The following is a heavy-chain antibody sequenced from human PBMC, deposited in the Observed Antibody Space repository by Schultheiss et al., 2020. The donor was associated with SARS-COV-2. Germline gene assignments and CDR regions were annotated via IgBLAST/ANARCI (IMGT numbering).Heavy chain of an antibody. CDR1: GYTFTSYY. CDR3: ARDRPLSQQLRFYYYGMDV. Sequence: ASVKVSCKASGYTFTSYYMHWVRQAPGQGLEWMGIINPSGGSTSYAQKFQGRVTMTRDTSTSTVYMELSSLRSEDTAVYYCARDRPLSQQLRFYYYGMDVWGQGTTVTVSS. D-gene: IGHD6-13*01. CDR2: INPSGGST. V-gene: IGHV1-46*01. J-gene: IGHJ6*02.